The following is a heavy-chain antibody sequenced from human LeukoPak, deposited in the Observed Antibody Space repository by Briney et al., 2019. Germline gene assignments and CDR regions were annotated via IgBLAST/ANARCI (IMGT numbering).Heavy chain of an antibody. CDR2: ISSSKSYI. V-gene: IGHV3-21*01. D-gene: IGHD3-22*01. CDR1: GFTFSYYA. J-gene: IGHJ4*02. CDR3: ARENFYASSGYSPHYFDY. Sequence: GGSLRLSCLASGFTFSYYAINWVRQAPGKGLEWVSSISSSKSYIYYADSVKGRFTVSRDNAMNSLFLQMNSLRVEDTAVYYCARENFYASSGYSPHYFDYWGQGILVTVSS.